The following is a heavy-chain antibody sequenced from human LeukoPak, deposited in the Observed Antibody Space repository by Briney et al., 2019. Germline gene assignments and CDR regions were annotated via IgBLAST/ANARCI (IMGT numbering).Heavy chain of an antibody. CDR3: ARDYYGF. CDR2: INTDGTST. J-gene: IGHJ4*02. CDR1: GFTFNTHG. Sequence: GGSLRLSCTASGFTFNTHGMHWVRQVPGKGLVWVSRINTDGTSTSYADSVKGRFTISRDNAKNTLYLQMNSLRAEDTAMYYCARDYYGFWGQGTLVTVSS. V-gene: IGHV3-74*01. D-gene: IGHD3-10*01.